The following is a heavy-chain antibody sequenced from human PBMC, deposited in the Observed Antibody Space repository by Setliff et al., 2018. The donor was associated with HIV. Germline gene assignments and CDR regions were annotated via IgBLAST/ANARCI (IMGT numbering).Heavy chain of an antibody. Sequence: SETLSLTCAVYGESFSGYYRTWIRQPAGKGLEWLGEINHSGRARYNPSLKGRVTILVDTSKNQFSLRLSSVTAADTAVYYCARGAPYCNHGVCHLFDYWGHGNRVTVSS. J-gene: IGHJ4*01. V-gene: IGHV4-34*01. CDR2: INHSGRA. CDR3: ARGAPYCNHGVCHLFDY. CDR1: GESFSGYY. D-gene: IGHD2-8*01.